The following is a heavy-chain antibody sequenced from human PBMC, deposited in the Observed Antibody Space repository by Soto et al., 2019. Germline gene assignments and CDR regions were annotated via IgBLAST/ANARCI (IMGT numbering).Heavy chain of an antibody. CDR1: GGFVSSGNYY. CDR2: MSHSGGT. D-gene: IGHD1-1*01. Sequence: SETLSLTCAVYGGFVSSGNYYWSWIRQPPGKGLEWIGEMSHSGGTHFNPSLKSRVTISVDTSKNQFSLKMSSVTAADTALYYCARVEWGTATTVVDAFDIWGPGTMVTVSS. CDR3: ARVEWGTATTVVDAFDI. V-gene: IGHV4-61*01. J-gene: IGHJ3*02.